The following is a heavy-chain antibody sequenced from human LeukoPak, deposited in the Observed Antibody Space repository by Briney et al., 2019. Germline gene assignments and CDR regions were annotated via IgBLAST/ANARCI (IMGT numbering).Heavy chain of an antibody. CDR3: ARGNTRYYDSSGYSYYYYYYMDV. Sequence: GGSLRLSCAASGFTFSSYSMNWVRQAPGKGLEWVSSISSSSSYIYYADSVKGRFTISRDNAKNSLYLTMNSLRAEDTAVYYCARGNTRYYDSSGYSYYYYYYMDVWGKGTTVTVSS. CDR2: ISSSSSYI. D-gene: IGHD3-22*01. J-gene: IGHJ6*03. CDR1: GFTFSSYS. V-gene: IGHV3-21*01.